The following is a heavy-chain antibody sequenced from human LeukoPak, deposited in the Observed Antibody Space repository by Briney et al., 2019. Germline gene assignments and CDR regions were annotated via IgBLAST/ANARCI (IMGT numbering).Heavy chain of an antibody. CDR1: GFTFSSYA. CDR3: AKSTVTTPLYYFDY. D-gene: IGHD4-17*01. J-gene: IGHJ4*02. V-gene: IGHV3-23*01. Sequence: WGSLRLSCAASGFTFSSYAMSWVRQAPGKGLEWVSGISGSGGSTNYADSVKGRFTISRDNSKNTLYLQMNSLRAEDTAVYYCAKSTVTTPLYYFDYWGQGTLVTVSS. CDR2: ISGSGGST.